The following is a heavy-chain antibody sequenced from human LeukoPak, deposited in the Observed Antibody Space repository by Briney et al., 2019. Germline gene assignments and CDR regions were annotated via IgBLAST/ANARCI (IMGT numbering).Heavy chain of an antibody. J-gene: IGHJ4*02. CDR3: ARAKDPAIDY. Sequence: PGGSLRLSCAASGFTFSSYSMNWVRQAPGKGLEWVSSISSSSSYIYYADSVKGRFTISRDNAKSSLYLQMNSLRAEDTAVYYCARAKDPAIDYWGQGTPVTVSS. CDR1: GFTFSSYS. CDR2: ISSSSSYI. V-gene: IGHV3-21*01.